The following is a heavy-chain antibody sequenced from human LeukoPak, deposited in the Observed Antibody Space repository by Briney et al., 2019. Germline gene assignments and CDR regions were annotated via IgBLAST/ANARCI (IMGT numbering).Heavy chain of an antibody. CDR3: AREARCGGDCYGNYFDY. Sequence: GGSLRLSCAASGFTFSSYGMHWVRQAPGKGLEWVAVIWYDGSNKYYADSVKGRFTISRDNSKNTLYLQMNSLRAEDTAVYYCAREARCGGDCYGNYFDYWGQGTLVTVSS. D-gene: IGHD2-21*02. V-gene: IGHV3-33*01. CDR1: GFTFSSYG. J-gene: IGHJ4*02. CDR2: IWYDGSNK.